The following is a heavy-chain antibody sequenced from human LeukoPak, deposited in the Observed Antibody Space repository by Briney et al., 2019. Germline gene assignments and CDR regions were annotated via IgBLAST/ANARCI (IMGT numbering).Heavy chain of an antibody. D-gene: IGHD3-16*01. CDR1: GYTFSNYG. V-gene: IGHV1-2*02. CDR3: ARDVSAGGTNWFDP. Sequence: ASVKVSYKTSGYTFSNYGLNWVRQAPGQGLEWMGWINPNSGGPNYAQKFQGRVTMTRDTSISTAYMEMSRLRSDDTAVYYCARDVSAGGTNWFDPWGQGTLVTVSS. CDR2: INPNSGGP. J-gene: IGHJ5*02.